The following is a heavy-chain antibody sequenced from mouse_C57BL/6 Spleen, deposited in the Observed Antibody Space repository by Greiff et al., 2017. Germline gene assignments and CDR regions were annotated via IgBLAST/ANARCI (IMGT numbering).Heavy chain of an antibody. J-gene: IGHJ3*01. CDR2: VLPGSGSP. CDR3: ARRYSNYGFAY. Sequence: QVQLQQSGAELMKPGASVKLSCKATGYTFTGYWIEWVKQRPGHGLEWIGEVLPGSGSPNSNEKYKGKATFTADTYSNTAYMQRSSLTTEDAAIYYCARRYSNYGFAYWGQGTLGTVSA. CDR1: GYTFTGYW. D-gene: IGHD2-5*01. V-gene: IGHV1-9*01.